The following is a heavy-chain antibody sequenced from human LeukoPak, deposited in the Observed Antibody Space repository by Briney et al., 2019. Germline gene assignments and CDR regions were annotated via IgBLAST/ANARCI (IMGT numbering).Heavy chain of an antibody. CDR3: AREGYCSSTSCARRYYYMEV. CDR1: GGTFSSYA. V-gene: IGHV1-69*01. CDR2: IIPIFGTA. D-gene: IGHD2-2*01. Sequence: GSSVKVSCKASGGTFSSYAISWVRQAPGQGLGWRGGIIPIFGTANYAQKFQGRVTITADESTSTAYMELSSLRSEDTAVYYCAREGYCSSTSCARRYYYMEVWGKGTTVTVSS. J-gene: IGHJ6*03.